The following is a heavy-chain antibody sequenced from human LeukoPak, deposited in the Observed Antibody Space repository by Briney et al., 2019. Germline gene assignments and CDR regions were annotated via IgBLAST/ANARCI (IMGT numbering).Heavy chain of an antibody. J-gene: IGHJ6*03. CDR3: ARVPDSYYDFWSGYHHYYYYMDV. D-gene: IGHD3-3*01. V-gene: IGHV7-4-1*02. Sequence: ASVKVSCKASGGTFSSYAISWVRQAPGQGLEWMGWINTNTGNPTYAQGFTGRFVFSLDTSVSTAYLQISSLKAEDTAVYYCARVPDSYYDFWSGYHHYYYYMDVWGKGTTVTVSS. CDR2: INTNTGNP. CDR1: GGTFSSYA.